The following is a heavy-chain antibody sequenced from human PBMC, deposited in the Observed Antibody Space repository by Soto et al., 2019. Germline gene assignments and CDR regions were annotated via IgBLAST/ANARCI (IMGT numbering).Heavy chain of an antibody. Sequence: PGGSLRLSCAASGFTFSSYSMNWVRQAPGKGLEWVSSISSSSSYIYYADSVKGRFTISRDNAKNSLYLQMNSLRAEDTAVYYCARENYSYSSSSDWFDPWGQGTLVTVSS. CDR3: ARENYSYSSSSDWFDP. J-gene: IGHJ5*02. D-gene: IGHD6-6*01. V-gene: IGHV3-21*01. CDR2: ISSSSSYI. CDR1: GFTFSSYS.